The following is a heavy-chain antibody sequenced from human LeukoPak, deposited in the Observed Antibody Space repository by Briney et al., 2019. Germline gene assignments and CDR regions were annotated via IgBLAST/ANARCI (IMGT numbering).Heavy chain of an antibody. CDR3: AFANCSGGSCYPYYFDY. CDR1: GGSFSGYY. V-gene: IGHV4-34*01. J-gene: IGHJ4*02. CDR2: INHSGST. D-gene: IGHD2-15*01. Sequence: PSETLPLTCAVYGGSFSGYYWSWIRQPPGKGLEWIGEINHSGSTNYNPSLKSRVTISVDTSKNQFSLKLSSVTAADTAVYYCAFANCSGGSCYPYYFDYWGQGTLVTVSS.